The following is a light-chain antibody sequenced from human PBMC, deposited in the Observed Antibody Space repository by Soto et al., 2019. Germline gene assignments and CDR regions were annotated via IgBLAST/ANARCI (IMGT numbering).Light chain of an antibody. Sequence: DSLPTQSASFVYDYLGDRVIITCGASQGISIWLAWYQQKPGKAPKLLIYAASSLQSGVPSRFSGSGSGTDFTLTISSLQPEDFATYYCQQANSLPLTFGGRTKVDIK. V-gene: IGKV1-12*01. CDR1: QGISIW. J-gene: IGKJ4*01. CDR2: AAS. CDR3: QQANSLPLT.